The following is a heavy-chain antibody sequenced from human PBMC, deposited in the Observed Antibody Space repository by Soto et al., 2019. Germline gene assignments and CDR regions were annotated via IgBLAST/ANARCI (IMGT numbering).Heavy chain of an antibody. CDR2: MNPNSGGS. Sequence: QVHLVQSGAEVKKPGASVKVSCMASGYNFIAQNIHWVRQAPGLGLGWIGKMNPNSGGSDYAQEFQGSVTVTRDTSISTVYMELTSLKSDDTAVYYCARERHLHSPSAAFDLWGQGTMVIVSS. D-gene: IGHD2-15*01. V-gene: IGHV1-2*02. CDR1: GYNFIAQN. CDR3: ARERHLHSPSAAFDL. J-gene: IGHJ3*01.